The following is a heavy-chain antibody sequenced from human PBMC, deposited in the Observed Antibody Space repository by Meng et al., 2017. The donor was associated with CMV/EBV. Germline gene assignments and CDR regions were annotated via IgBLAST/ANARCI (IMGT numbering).Heavy chain of an antibody. CDR1: GYTSNGYY. CDR2: INPNSGGT. D-gene: IGHD1-7*01. V-gene: IGHV1-2*02. Sequence: QRVQSVEPGHKPGSSGKVSCKASGYTSNGYYMHWVRQAPGQGLELMGWINPNSGGTNYAQKFQGRVTITRDTSISTAYMELSRLRSDDTAVYYCATYIGNYINWYFDLWGRGTLVTVSS. J-gene: IGHJ2*01. CDR3: ATYIGNYINWYFDL.